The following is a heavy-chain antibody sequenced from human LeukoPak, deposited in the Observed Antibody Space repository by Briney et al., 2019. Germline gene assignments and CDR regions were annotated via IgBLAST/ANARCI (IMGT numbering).Heavy chain of an antibody. CDR3: ARKRRDGYTFDY. CDR1: GGSFSNYY. Sequence: SETLTLSCAASGGSFSNYYWSCIRQPPGKGLEWIGYIYYSGSTNYNPSRESRVTISVDTSKNQFSLKLSSVTAADTAVYYWARKRRDGYTFDYGGQGTLVTVSS. D-gene: IGHD5-24*01. V-gene: IGHV4-59*08. J-gene: IGHJ4*02. CDR2: IYYSGST.